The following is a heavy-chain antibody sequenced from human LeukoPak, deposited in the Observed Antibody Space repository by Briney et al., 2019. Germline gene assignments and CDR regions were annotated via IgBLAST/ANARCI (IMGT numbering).Heavy chain of an antibody. Sequence: GGSLRLSCAASGFTFDDYAMHWVRQAPGKGLEWVSLISGDGGSTYYADSVKGRFTISRDNSKNSLYLQMNSLRTEDTALYYCAKEIYCSGGSCYLTYYYYGMGVWAKGPRSPSP. CDR3: AKEIYCSGGSCYLTYYYYGMGV. CDR2: ISGDGGST. CDR1: GFTFDDYA. D-gene: IGHD2-15*01. V-gene: IGHV3-43*02. J-gene: IGHJ6*02.